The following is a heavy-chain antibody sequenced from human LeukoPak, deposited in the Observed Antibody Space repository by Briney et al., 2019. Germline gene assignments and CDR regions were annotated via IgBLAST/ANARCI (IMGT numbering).Heavy chain of an antibody. CDR2: IYYSGST. J-gene: IGHJ5*02. V-gene: IGHV4-31*03. Sequence: SETLSLTCTVSGGSISSGGYYWSWIRQHPGKGLEWIGYIYYSGSTYYNPSLKSRVTISVDTSKNQFSLKLSSVTAADTAVYYCARGWLRFDPNWFDPWGQGTLVTVSS. D-gene: IGHD5-12*01. CDR3: ARGWLRFDPNWFDP. CDR1: GGSISSGGYY.